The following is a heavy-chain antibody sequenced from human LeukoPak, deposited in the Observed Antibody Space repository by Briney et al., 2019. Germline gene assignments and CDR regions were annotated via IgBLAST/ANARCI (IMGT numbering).Heavy chain of an antibody. CDR3: ARAHTIFWEFDAFDI. J-gene: IGHJ3*02. CDR1: GFTFSSYS. D-gene: IGHD3-3*01. CDR2: ITSSSTI. V-gene: IGHV3-69-1*01. Sequence: GESLRLSCAASGFTFSSYSMNWVRQAPGKGLEWVSSITSSSTIYYAESVKGRFTISRDNAKNSLYLQMNSLRDEDTAVYFCARAHTIFWEFDAFDIWGRGTMVTVSS.